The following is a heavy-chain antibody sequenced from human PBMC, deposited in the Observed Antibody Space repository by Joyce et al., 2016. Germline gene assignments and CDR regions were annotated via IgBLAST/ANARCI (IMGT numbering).Heavy chain of an antibody. CDR3: ARILSPHNAYYYGMDV. CDR1: GFSLTTTGMT. Sequence: QVTLRESGPALVKPTQTLTLTCTFSGFSLTTTGMTVSWLRQPPGKALEWLALIDWHDDKYYITSLKTSLNISKDTSKNQVVLVMANMDPVDTATYYCARILSPHNAYYYGMDVWGQGTTVTVSS. D-gene: IGHD1-1*01. V-gene: IGHV2-70*01. CDR2: IDWHDDK. J-gene: IGHJ6*02.